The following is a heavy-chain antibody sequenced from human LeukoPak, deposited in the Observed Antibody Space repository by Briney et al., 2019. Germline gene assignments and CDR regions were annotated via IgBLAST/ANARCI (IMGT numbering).Heavy chain of an antibody. Sequence: ASVKVSCKASGYTFSSYAISWVRQAPGQGLEWMGGIIPIFDTGNYAQKFQGRLTITADESTSTAYMELRSLRSDDTAVYYCARRYNWNRSGFDYWGQGTLVTVSS. CDR1: GYTFSSYA. D-gene: IGHD1-20*01. V-gene: IGHV1-69*13. CDR2: IIPIFDTG. CDR3: ARRYNWNRSGFDY. J-gene: IGHJ4*02.